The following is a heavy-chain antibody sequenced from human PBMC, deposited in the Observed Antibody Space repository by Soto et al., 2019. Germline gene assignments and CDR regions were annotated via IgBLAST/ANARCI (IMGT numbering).Heavy chain of an antibody. CDR3: ARDSGYDFWSGYYTS. CDR2: TNPSGGST. V-gene: IGHV1-46*01. Sequence: ASVKVSCKASGYTFTSYYMHWVRQAPGQGLEWMGITNPSGGSTSYAQKFQGRVTMTRDTSTSTVYMELSSLRSEDTAVYYCARDSGYDFWSGYYTSWGQGTLVTVSS. J-gene: IGHJ4*02. CDR1: GYTFTSYY. D-gene: IGHD3-3*01.